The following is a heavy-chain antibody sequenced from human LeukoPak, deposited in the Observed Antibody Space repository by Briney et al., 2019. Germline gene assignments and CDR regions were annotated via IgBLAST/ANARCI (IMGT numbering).Heavy chain of an antibody. Sequence: GASVKVSCKASGGTFSSYAISWVRQAPGQGLEWMGGIIPIFGTANYAQKFQGRVTITADESTSTAYMELSSLRSEDTAVYYCASVLWSGYYYYYYYMDVWGKGTTVTVSS. CDR1: GGTFSSYA. V-gene: IGHV1-69*13. CDR2: IIPIFGTA. J-gene: IGHJ6*03. D-gene: IGHD3-3*01. CDR3: ASVLWSGYYYYYYYMDV.